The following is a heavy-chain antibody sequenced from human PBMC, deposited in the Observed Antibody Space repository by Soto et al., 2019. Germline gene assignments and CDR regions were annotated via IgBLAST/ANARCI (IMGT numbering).Heavy chain of an antibody. V-gene: IGHV1-18*01. CDR3: ARHRYDTTSGYHLGADY. Sequence: QVQLVQSGAEVKKPGASVKVSCKASDFSSLSYGFSWVRQAPGEGLEWMGCISGPNGNTNYALKFQGRVTMTTDTSTSAGYMELRSLRFDDTAVYYCARHRYDTTSGYHLGADYWGQGTLVTVSS. D-gene: IGHD3-22*01. CDR1: DFSSLSYG. CDR2: ISGPNGNT. J-gene: IGHJ4*02.